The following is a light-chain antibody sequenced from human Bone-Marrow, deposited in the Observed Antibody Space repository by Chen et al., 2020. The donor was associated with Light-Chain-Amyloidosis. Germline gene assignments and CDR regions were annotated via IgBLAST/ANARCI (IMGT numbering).Light chain of an antibody. CDR1: SSDVGGYNY. CDR3: STYAGSNNYV. J-gene: IGLJ1*01. Sequence: QSALTPPPSASGSPGQSVTISCTGTSSDVGGYNYVSWYQQHPGKAPKLMIYEVSKRPSGVPDRFSGSKYSNTASLTVSGLQAEDEADDYCSTYAGSNNYVFGTGTKVTVL. V-gene: IGLV2-8*01. CDR2: EVS.